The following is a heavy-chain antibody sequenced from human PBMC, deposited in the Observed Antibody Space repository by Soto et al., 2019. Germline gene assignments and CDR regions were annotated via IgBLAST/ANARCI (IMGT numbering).Heavy chain of an antibody. J-gene: IGHJ3*02. CDR3: AREKDRILGGYALDT. Sequence: SETLSLTCRVTDGSISGHYWTWIRQSPGRGLEWIXNXLXXXIXNXTXPXXXXVSISVDTARKELSLQLTSVTAADTAVYYCAREKDRILGGYALDTWGQGTMVTVSS. V-gene: IGHV4-59*11. CDR2: XLXXXIX. D-gene: IGHD2-8*02. CDR1: DGSISGHY.